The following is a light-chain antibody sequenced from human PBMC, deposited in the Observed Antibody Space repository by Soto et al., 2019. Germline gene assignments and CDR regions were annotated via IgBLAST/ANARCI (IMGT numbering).Light chain of an antibody. J-gene: IGLJ2*01. Sequence: QSALTQPASVSGSPGQSXTISCTYNLVSWYQQHPGKAPKLMIYEGNKRPSGVSNRFSGSKSGNTASLTISGLQAEDEADYYCCSYAGQRVVFGGGTKVTVL. CDR1: YNL. CDR3: CSYAGQRVV. CDR2: EGN. V-gene: IGLV2-23*01.